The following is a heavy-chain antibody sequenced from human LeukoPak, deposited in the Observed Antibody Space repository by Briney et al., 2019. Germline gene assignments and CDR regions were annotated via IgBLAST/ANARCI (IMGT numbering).Heavy chain of an antibody. CDR1: GYTFTSYG. CDR2: INPNVGST. CDR3: ARDGRQITVAGTGDN. J-gene: IGHJ4*02. Sequence: ASVKVSCKASGYTFTSYGISWVRQAPGQGLEWLGIINPNVGSTNYAQKFQGRVTLTSDTSTSTVYMELSSLRSDDTAVYYCARDGRQITVAGTGDNWGQGTLVTVSS. V-gene: IGHV1-46*01. D-gene: IGHD6-19*01.